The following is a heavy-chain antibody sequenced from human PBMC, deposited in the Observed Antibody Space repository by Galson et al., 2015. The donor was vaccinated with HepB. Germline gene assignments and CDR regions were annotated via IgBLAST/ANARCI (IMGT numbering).Heavy chain of an antibody. CDR1: GFTFSSYW. CDR3: ARRYCSSTSCHTRTGNWFDP. Sequence: SLRLSCAASGFTFSSYWMSWVRQAPGKGLEWVANIKQDGSEKYYVDSVKGRFTISRDNAKNSLYLQMNSLRAEDTAVYYCARRYCSSTSCHTRTGNWFDPWGQGTLVTASS. V-gene: IGHV3-7*03. CDR2: IKQDGSEK. J-gene: IGHJ5*02. D-gene: IGHD2-2*02.